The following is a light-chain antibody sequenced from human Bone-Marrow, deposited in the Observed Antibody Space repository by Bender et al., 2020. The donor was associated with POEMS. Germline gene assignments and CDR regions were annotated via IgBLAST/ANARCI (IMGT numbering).Light chain of an antibody. CDR1: SSDVGTYNL. CDR2: EVN. V-gene: IGLV2-23*02. J-gene: IGLJ3*02. Sequence: QSALTQPASVSGSPGQSITISCTGASSDVGTYNLVSWYQQYPGKAPKLLIFEVNKRPSGVSDRFSGSKSGITASLTISGLQADDEADYYCCSYGGSPNLGRVFGGGTKLTVL. CDR3: CSYGGSPNLGRV.